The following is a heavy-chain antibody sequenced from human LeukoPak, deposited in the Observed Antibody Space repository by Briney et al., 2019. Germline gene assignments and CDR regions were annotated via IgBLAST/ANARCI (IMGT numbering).Heavy chain of an antibody. CDR2: IYYSGST. Sequence: PSETLSLTCTVSGGSISSSSYYWGWIRQPPGKGLEWIGSIYYSGSTYYNPSLMSRVTISVDTSKNQFSLKLSSVTAADTAVYYCARARDSSGYYSPFDYWGQGTLVTVSS. CDR3: ARARDSSGYYSPFDY. V-gene: IGHV4-39*07. CDR1: GGSISSSSYY. D-gene: IGHD3-22*01. J-gene: IGHJ4*02.